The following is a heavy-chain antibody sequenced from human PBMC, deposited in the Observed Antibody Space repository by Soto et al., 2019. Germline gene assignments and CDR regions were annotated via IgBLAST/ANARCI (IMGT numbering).Heavy chain of an antibody. Sequence: QVQLVESGGGVVQPGRSLRLSCAASGFTFSSYGMHWVRQAPGKGLEWVAVIWYDGSNKYYVDSVKGRFTISRDNSKNTLYLQMNSLRAEDTAVYYCASALRYSSGWYGMDVWGQGTTVTVSS. CDR3: ASALRYSSGWYGMDV. D-gene: IGHD6-19*01. CDR2: IWYDGSNK. V-gene: IGHV3-33*01. CDR1: GFTFSSYG. J-gene: IGHJ6*02.